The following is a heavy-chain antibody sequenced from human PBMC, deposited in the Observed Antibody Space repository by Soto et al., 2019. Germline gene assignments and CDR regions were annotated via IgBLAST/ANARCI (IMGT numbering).Heavy chain of an antibody. CDR1: GYTFSSYG. CDR3: ARDLYSISPTNGF. J-gene: IGHJ4*02. V-gene: IGHV1-18*01. Sequence: QVQLVQSGAEVKKPGASVKFSCKASGYTFSSYGISWVRQAPGQGLEWMGWISGYIGNTKYAEKFQGRVTMTTDTYTSTVYMELRRLRSDDTNLHYCARDLYSISPTNGFWGQGTLVTVSS. CDR2: ISGYIGNT. D-gene: IGHD6-6*01.